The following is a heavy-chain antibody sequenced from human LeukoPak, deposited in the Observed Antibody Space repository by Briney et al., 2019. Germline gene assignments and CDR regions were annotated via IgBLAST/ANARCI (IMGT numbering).Heavy chain of an antibody. CDR2: ISGSGGST. CDR1: GFTFSSYA. CDR3: AKDDHGGSGWRDYFDY. Sequence: GGSLRLSCAASGFTFSSYAKSWVRQAPGKGLEWVSSISGSGGSTYYADSVKGRFTISRDNSKNTLYLQMNSLRDEDTAVYYCAKDDHGGSGWRDYFDYWGQGTLVTVST. J-gene: IGHJ4*02. D-gene: IGHD6-19*01. V-gene: IGHV3-23*01.